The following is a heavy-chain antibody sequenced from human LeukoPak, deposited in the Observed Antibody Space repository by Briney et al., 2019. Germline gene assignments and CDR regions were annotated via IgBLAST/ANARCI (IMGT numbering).Heavy chain of an antibody. CDR3: ARFSNGL. Sequence: PGGSLRLSCAASGFTFSSYAMHWVRQAPGKGLEWVAVISYDGSNKYYADSVKGRFTISRDNSKNTLYLQMNSLRAEDTAVCYCARFSNGLWGQGTLVTVSS. J-gene: IGHJ4*02. CDR2: ISYDGSNK. V-gene: IGHV3-30*01. D-gene: IGHD4/OR15-4a*01. CDR1: GFTFSSYA.